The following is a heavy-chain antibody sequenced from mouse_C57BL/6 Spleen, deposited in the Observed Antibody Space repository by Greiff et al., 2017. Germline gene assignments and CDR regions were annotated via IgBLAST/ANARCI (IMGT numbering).Heavy chain of an antibody. V-gene: IGHV1-72*01. CDR3: ASLYGSSRYYFDY. CDR2: IDPNSGDT. CDR1: GYTFTSSW. Sequence: QVQLQQSGAELVKPGASVKLSCKASGYTFTSSWMHWVKQRPGRGLEWIGRIDPNSGDTKYNEKFKSKATLTVDKPSSTAYMQLSSLTSEDSAVYYCASLYGSSRYYFDYWGQGTTLTVSS. D-gene: IGHD1-1*01. J-gene: IGHJ2*01.